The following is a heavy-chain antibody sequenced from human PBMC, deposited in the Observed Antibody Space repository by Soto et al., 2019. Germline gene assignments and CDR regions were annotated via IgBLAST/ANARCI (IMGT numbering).Heavy chain of an antibody. D-gene: IGHD3-9*01. CDR2: IIPIFGTA. J-gene: IGHJ6*02. V-gene: IGHV1-69*06. Sequence: QVQLVQSGAEVQKPGSSVQVSCQASGGTFSSYAISWVRQAPGQGREWLGRIIPIFGTANNAQKLQGRVTSAADKTTSTAYMELSSLRSEDTAVYYCARREGFDWLLSSGMDFWGQGTTVTVSS. CDR1: GGTFSSYA. CDR3: ARREGFDWLLSSGMDF.